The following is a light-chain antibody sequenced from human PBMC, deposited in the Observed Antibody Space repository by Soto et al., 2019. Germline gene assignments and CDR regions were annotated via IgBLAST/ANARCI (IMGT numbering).Light chain of an antibody. CDR1: SGDVGGYDY. V-gene: IGLV2-8*01. CDR2: EVT. CDR3: AAWDDSLSGVV. Sequence: QSALTQPPSASGSPGQSVTISCTGTSGDVGGYDYVSWYQQHPGKAPKLMIYEVTKRPLGVPDRFSGSKSGNTASLTVSGLQAEDEADYYCAAWDDSLSGVVFGAGTQLTVL. J-gene: IGLJ2*01.